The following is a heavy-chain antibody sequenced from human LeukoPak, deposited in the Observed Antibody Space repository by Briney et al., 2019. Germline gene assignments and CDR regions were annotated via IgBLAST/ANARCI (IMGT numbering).Heavy chain of an antibody. Sequence: ASVKVSCTASGDTFSMYGISWVRPAPGQGLEWMGGIIPLFGTANYAQKFQGRVTITADESTSTVYMELNSLRFEDTAVYYCAREWSYESSGYFFYYWGQGTLVTVSS. D-gene: IGHD3-22*01. CDR3: AREWSYESSGYFFYY. CDR1: GDTFSMYG. CDR2: IIPLFGTA. J-gene: IGHJ4*02. V-gene: IGHV1-69*13.